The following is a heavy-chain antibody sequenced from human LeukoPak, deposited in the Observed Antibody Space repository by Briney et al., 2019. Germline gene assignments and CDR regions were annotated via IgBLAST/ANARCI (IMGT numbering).Heavy chain of an antibody. V-gene: IGHV1-18*01. CDR1: GYTFTSYG. CDR3: ARLSGDCSGGSCFRHFDY. CDR2: ISAYNGNT. Sequence: ASVKVSCKASGYTFTSYGISWVRHAPGQGLELMGFISAYNGNTNYAQKLQGSVTMSTDTSTSTAYMELRSQRSHDTAVYYCARLSGDCSGGSCFRHFDYWGRGTLVTVSS. J-gene: IGHJ4*02. D-gene: IGHD2-15*01.